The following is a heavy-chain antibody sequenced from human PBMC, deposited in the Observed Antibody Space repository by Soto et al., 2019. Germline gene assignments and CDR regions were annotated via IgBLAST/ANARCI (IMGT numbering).Heavy chain of an antibody. Sequence: ASVKVSCKASGYTFTGYYMHWVRQAPGQGLEWMGWINPNSGGTNYAQKFQGWVTMTRDTSISTAYMELSRLRSDDTAVYYCARDKRSMTTVTTYRDGGWFXPWGQGTLVTVSS. CDR2: INPNSGGT. CDR3: ARDKRSMTTVTTYRDGGWFXP. CDR1: GYTFTGYY. V-gene: IGHV1-2*04. D-gene: IGHD4-17*01. J-gene: IGHJ5*02.